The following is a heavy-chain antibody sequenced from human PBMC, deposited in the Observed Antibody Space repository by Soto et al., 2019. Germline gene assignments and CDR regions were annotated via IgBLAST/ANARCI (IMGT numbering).Heavy chain of an antibody. D-gene: IGHD6-13*01. V-gene: IGHV1-2*04. Sequence: ASVKVSCKASGYTFTGYYIHWVQQAPGQGLEWMGWINPNSGGTNYAQKFQGWVTMTRDTSISTAYMELSRLRSDDTAVYYCARAGYSSSWYPINWFDPWGQGTLVTVSS. J-gene: IGHJ5*02. CDR1: GYTFTGYY. CDR2: INPNSGGT. CDR3: ARAGYSSSWYPINWFDP.